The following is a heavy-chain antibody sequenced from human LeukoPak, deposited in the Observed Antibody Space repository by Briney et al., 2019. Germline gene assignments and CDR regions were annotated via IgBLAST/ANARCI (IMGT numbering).Heavy chain of an antibody. Sequence: ASVKVSCKASGGTFSSYAISWVRQAPGQGLEWMGGIIPIFGTANYAQKFQGRVTITADGSTSTAYMELSSLRSEDTAVYYCARADYGDYYSPFDPWGQGTLVTVSS. D-gene: IGHD4-17*01. CDR3: ARADYGDYYSPFDP. V-gene: IGHV1-69*13. J-gene: IGHJ5*02. CDR1: GGTFSSYA. CDR2: IIPIFGTA.